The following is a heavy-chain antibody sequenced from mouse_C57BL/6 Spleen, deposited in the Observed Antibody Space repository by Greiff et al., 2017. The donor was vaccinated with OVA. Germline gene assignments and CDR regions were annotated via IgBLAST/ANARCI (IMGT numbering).Heavy chain of an antibody. CDR3: ARDYGSSYEGAMDY. CDR1: GFTFSSYG. V-gene: IGHV5-6*01. D-gene: IGHD1-1*01. Sequence: EVHLVESGGDLVKPGGSLKLSCAASGFTFSSYGMSWVRQTPDKRLEWVATISSGGSYTYYPDSVKGRFTISRDNAKNTLYLQMSSLKSEDTAMYYCARDYGSSYEGAMDYWGQGTSVTVSS. CDR2: ISSGGSYT. J-gene: IGHJ4*01.